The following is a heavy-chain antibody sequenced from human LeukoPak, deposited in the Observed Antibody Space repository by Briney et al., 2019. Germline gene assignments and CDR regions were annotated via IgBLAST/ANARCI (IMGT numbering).Heavy chain of an antibody. D-gene: IGHD3-10*01. CDR1: GGTFSSYA. Sequence: ASVKVSCKASGGTFSSYAISWVRQAPGQGLEWMGGIIPIFGTANYAQKFQGRVTVTADESTSTAYMELSSLRSEDTAVYYCARDFGGDGSGSYYYYGMDVWGQGTTVTVSS. CDR2: IIPIFGTA. CDR3: ARDFGGDGSGSYYYYGMDV. V-gene: IGHV1-69*13. J-gene: IGHJ6*02.